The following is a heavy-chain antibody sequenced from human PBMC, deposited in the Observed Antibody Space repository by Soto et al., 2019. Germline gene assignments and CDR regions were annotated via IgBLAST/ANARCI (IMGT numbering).Heavy chain of an antibody. Sequence: PSETLSLTCTVSGGSISSGDYYWSWIRQPPGKGLEWIGYIYYSGSTYYNPSLKSRVTISVDTSKNQFSLKLSSVTAADTAVYYCARDHQYSNVNWFDPWGQGTLVTVSS. CDR1: GGSISSGDYY. D-gene: IGHD6-6*01. CDR3: ARDHQYSNVNWFDP. CDR2: IYYSGST. V-gene: IGHV4-30-4*01. J-gene: IGHJ5*02.